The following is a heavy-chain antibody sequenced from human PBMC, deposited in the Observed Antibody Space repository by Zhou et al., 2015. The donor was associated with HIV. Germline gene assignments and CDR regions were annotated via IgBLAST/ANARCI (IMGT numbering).Heavy chain of an antibody. CDR1: GFTFRDYY. CDR2: ISSSGNTI. D-gene: IGHD3-22*01. CDR3: ATVGENSGYYY. J-gene: IGHJ4*02. Sequence: QVQLVESGGGLVKPGGSLRLSCAVSGFTFRDYYMSWIRQAPGKGLEWVSYISSSGNTIYYADSVKGRFTISRDNAKKSLFLQMSTMTAEDTAMYYCATVGENSGYYYWGQGTLVTVSS. V-gene: IGHV3-11*01.